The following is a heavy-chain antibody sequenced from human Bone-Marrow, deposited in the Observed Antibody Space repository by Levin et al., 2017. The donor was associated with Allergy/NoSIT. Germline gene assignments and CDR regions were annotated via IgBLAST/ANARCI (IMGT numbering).Heavy chain of an antibody. CDR2: IWYDGSNK. J-gene: IGHJ4*02. Sequence: GESLKISCAASGFTFSSYGMHWVRQAPGKGLEWVAVIWYDGSNKYYADSVKGRFTISRDNSKNTLYLQMNSLRAEDTAVYYCAREGRDGYKWSPKFDYWGQGTLVTVSS. V-gene: IGHV3-33*01. CDR1: GFTFSSYG. CDR3: AREGRDGYKWSPKFDY. D-gene: IGHD5-24*01.